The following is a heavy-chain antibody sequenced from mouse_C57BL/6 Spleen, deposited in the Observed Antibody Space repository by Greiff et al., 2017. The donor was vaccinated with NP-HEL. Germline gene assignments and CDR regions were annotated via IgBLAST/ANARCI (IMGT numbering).Heavy chain of an antibody. CDR3: TTSNYGPAWFAY. CDR2: IRLKSDNYAT. Sequence: EVKLMESGGGLVQPGGSMKLSCVASGFTFSNYWMNWVRQSPEKGLEWVAQIRLKSDNYATHYAESVKGRFTISRDDSKSSVYLQMNNLRAEDTGIYYCTTSNYGPAWFAYWGQGTLVTVSA. CDR1: GFTFSNYW. D-gene: IGHD2-5*01. J-gene: IGHJ3*01. V-gene: IGHV6-3*01.